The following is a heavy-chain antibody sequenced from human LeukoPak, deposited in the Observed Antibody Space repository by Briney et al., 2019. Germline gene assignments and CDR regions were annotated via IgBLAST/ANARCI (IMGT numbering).Heavy chain of an antibody. J-gene: IGHJ4*02. CDR2: IYYSGST. D-gene: IGHD4-17*01. CDR1: GASISRSDYF. CDR3: ARSSEYGDPFNY. V-gene: IGHV4-39*01. Sequence: SGTLSLTCTVSGASISRSDYFWGWIRQPPGKGLEWIGSIYYSGSTYYSPSLKGRVTISVDTSKNQFSLKLNSVTAADTAVYYCARSSEYGDPFNYWGQGTLVTVSS.